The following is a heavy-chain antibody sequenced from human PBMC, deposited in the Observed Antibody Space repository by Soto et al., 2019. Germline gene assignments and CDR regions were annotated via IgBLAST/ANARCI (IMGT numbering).Heavy chain of an antibody. V-gene: IGHV1-8*01. J-gene: IGHJ1*01. D-gene: IGHD3-22*01. CDR2: MNPNSGNT. CDR1: GYTFTSYD. CDR3: SRTPMNREEYFQH. Sequence: QVQLVQSGAEVKKPGASVKVSCKASGYTFTSYDINWVRQATGQGREWMGWMNPNSGNTGYAHKFQGRGTMTRNTSRSTAYMALSSLRSEDTAVYYGSRTPMNREEYFQHWGQGTLVTVSS.